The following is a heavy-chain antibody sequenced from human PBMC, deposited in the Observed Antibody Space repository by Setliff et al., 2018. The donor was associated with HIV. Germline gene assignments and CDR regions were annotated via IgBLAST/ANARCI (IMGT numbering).Heavy chain of an antibody. J-gene: IGHJ6*02. V-gene: IGHV1-2*04. Sequence: GASVKVSCKASGYTVSGNYMHWVRQAPGQGLEWMGRINPHSGGTNYAQKFQGWVTMTRDTSISTAYMELSRLRSDDTAVYYCARFHSSGWYNGMDVWGQGTTVTVSS. CDR3: ARFHSSGWYNGMDV. CDR1: GYTVSGNY. CDR2: INPHSGGT. D-gene: IGHD6-19*01.